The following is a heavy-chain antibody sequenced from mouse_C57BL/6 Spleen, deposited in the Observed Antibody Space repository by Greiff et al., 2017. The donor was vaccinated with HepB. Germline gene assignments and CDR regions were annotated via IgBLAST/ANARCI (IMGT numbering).Heavy chain of an antibody. CDR3: ARSGVGPAWFAY. CDR1: GYTFTSYW. J-gene: IGHJ3*01. Sequence: VQLQQPGAELVKPGASVKLSCKASGYTFTSYWMQWVKQRPGQGLEWIGEIDPSDSYTNYNQKFKGKATLTVDTSSSTAYMQLSSLTSEDSAVYYCARSGVGPAWFAYWGQGTLVTVSA. CDR2: IDPSDSYT. D-gene: IGHD4-1*01. V-gene: IGHV1-50*01.